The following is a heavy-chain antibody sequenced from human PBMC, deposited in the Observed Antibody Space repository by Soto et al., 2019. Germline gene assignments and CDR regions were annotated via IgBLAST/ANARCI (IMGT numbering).Heavy chain of an antibody. Sequence: QVQLVESGGGVVQPGRSLRLSCAASGFTFSSYGMHWVRQAPGKGLECVAVIWYDGTNKYYADSVKGRFTISRDNSMNTLYLQMNSLRAEDSAVYYCARDRGAAAGTRYYYGMDVWGQGTTVTVSS. CDR2: IWYDGTNK. V-gene: IGHV3-33*01. CDR3: ARDRGAAAGTRYYYGMDV. D-gene: IGHD6-13*01. J-gene: IGHJ6*02. CDR1: GFTFSSYG.